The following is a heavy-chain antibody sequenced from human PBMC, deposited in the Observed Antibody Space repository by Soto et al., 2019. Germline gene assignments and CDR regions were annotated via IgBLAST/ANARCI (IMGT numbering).Heavy chain of an antibody. CDR3: ARDRLGVSVTGGGFDS. CDR1: GYTFSNFG. Sequence: QVQLVQSGGEVKKPGASVKVSCKASGYTFSNFGLSWVRQAPGQGLELMGWISPYNGNTNYAQKLQGRLTMTTDTSTSTAYMELRSMRSDDTAVYYCARDRLGVSVTGGGFDSWGQGTLVTGSS. D-gene: IGHD2-8*01. V-gene: IGHV1-18*01. J-gene: IGHJ4*02. CDR2: ISPYNGNT.